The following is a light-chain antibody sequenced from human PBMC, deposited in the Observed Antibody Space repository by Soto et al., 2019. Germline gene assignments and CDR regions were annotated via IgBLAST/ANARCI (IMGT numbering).Light chain of an antibody. Sequence: EIVLTQSPGTLSLSPGERATLSCRVSQSVSSSYLACYQQKPGQAPRLLIYGASSRATGIPDRFSGSGSGTDFTLTISRLEPEDFAVYYCQQYGSSPRTFGQGTKVEIK. CDR3: QQYGSSPRT. CDR2: GAS. CDR1: QSVSSSY. J-gene: IGKJ1*01. V-gene: IGKV3-20*01.